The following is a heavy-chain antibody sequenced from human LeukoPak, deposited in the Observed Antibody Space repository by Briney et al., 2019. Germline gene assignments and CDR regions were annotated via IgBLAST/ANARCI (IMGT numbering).Heavy chain of an antibody. Sequence: PGGSLRLSCAASGFTFSGNWMSWVRQAPGKGLEWLANIEQDGSGKYYMDSVKGRFTISRDNAKKSLYMQMNRLRAEDTAVYYCARDAKYYRDSSGYYWGQGTLVTVSS. CDR3: ARDAKYYRDSSGYY. V-gene: IGHV3-7*01. D-gene: IGHD3-22*01. CDR2: IEQDGSGK. CDR1: GFTFSGNW. J-gene: IGHJ4*02.